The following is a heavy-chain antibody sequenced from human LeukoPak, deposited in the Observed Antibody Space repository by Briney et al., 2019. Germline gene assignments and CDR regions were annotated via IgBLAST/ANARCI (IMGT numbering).Heavy chain of an antibody. D-gene: IGHD5-18*01. CDR2: MHHSGTT. CDR3: ARDLTALGDY. CDR1: GYSISSGYY. J-gene: IGHJ4*02. V-gene: IGHV4-38-2*02. Sequence: KSSETLSLTCDVFGYSISSGYYWGWIRQPPGKGLEWIGIMHHSGTTYYNPSLNSRVTLSVDTSKNQLSLKLSSATAADTAAYYCARDLTALGDYWGQGILVIVSS.